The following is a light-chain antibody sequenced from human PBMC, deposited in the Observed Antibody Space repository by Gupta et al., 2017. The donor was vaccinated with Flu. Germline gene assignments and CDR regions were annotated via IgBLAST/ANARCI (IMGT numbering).Light chain of an antibody. J-gene: IGKJ5*01. CDR2: AAS. Sequence: DIQLTQSPSFLSASVGDRVTITCRASQGISSYLAWFQQKAGKAPNLLIYAASTLQTGVPSRFSGSGSGTEFTLTISILHPEDFATYYCQQLDSHPITFGQGTRLEIK. V-gene: IGKV1-9*01. CDR1: QGISSY. CDR3: QQLDSHPIT.